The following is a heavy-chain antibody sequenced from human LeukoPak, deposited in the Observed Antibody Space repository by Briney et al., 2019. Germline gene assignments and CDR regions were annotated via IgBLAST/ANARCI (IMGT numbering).Heavy chain of an antibody. V-gene: IGHV4-34*01. CDR2: INHSGST. J-gene: IGHJ1*01. CDR3: ASVGATGSYEYFQH. D-gene: IGHD1-26*01. Sequence: GSLRLSCAASGFTFSSYNMNWVRQPPGKGLEWIGEINHSGSTNYNPSLKSRVTISVDTSKNQFSLKLSSVTAADTAVYYCASVGATGSYEYFQHWGQGTLVTVSS. CDR1: GFTFSSYN.